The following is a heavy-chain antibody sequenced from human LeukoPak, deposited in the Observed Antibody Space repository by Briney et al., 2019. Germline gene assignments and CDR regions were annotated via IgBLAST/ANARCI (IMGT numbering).Heavy chain of an antibody. CDR3: ARSSIEDSSSWYPGYYYYYMDV. CDR1: GGTFSSYA. Sequence: SVKVSCKASGGTFSSYAISWVRQAPGQGLEWMGGIIPIFGTANYAQKFQGRVTITADKPTSTAYMELSSLRSEDTAVYYCARSSIEDSSSWYPGYYYYYMDVWGKGTTVTVSS. D-gene: IGHD6-13*01. CDR2: IIPIFGTA. J-gene: IGHJ6*03. V-gene: IGHV1-69*06.